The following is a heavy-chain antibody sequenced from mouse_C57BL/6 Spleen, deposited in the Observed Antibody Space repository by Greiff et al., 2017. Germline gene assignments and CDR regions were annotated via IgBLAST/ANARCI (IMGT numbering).Heavy chain of an antibody. CDR3: AREGGTGTRFAY. CDR2: IYPRSGNT. Sequence: QVQLQQSGAALPPPAAPVPLSCPSSSYTFTSYVISWVKQRTGQGLEWIGEIYPRSGNTYYNEKFKGKATLTADKSSSTAYMELRSLTSEDSAVYFCAREGGTGTRFAYWGQGTLVTVSA. V-gene: IGHV1-81*01. CDR1: SYTFTSYV. D-gene: IGHD4-1*01. J-gene: IGHJ3*01.